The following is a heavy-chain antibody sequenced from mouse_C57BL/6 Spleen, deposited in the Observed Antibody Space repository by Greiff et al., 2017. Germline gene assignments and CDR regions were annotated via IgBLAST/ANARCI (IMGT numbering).Heavy chain of an antibody. CDR3: ARSSNWYFDV. CDR2: IYPRDGST. D-gene: IGHD1-1*01. V-gene: IGHV1-85*01. Sequence: VKLVESGPELVKPGASVKLSCKASGYTFTSYDINWVKQRPGQGLEWIGWIYPRDGSTKYNEKFKGKSTLTVDTSSSTAYMELHSLTSEDSAVYFCARSSNWYFDVWGTGTTVTVSS. J-gene: IGHJ1*03. CDR1: GYTFTSYD.